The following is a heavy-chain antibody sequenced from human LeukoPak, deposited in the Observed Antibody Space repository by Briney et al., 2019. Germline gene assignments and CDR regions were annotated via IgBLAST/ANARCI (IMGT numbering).Heavy chain of an antibody. Sequence: GASVKVSRKASGYTFTGYYMHWVRQAPGQGLEWMGWINPNSGGTNYAQKFQGRVTMTRDTSISTAYMELSRLRSDDTAVYYCARGTGPAAGKRWFDPWGQGTLVTVSS. CDR2: INPNSGGT. CDR3: ARGTGPAAGKRWFDP. CDR1: GYTFTGYY. V-gene: IGHV1-2*02. J-gene: IGHJ5*02. D-gene: IGHD6-13*01.